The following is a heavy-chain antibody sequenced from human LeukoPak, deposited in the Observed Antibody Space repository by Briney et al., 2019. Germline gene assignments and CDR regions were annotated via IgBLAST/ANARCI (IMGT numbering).Heavy chain of an antibody. D-gene: IGHD6-19*01. CDR3: ARLGSGWYNWFDP. J-gene: IGHJ5*02. Sequence: PSETLSLTCTVSGGSISSGDYYWSWIRQPPGKGLEWIVYIYYSGSTNYNPSLKSRVTISVDTSKNQFSLKLSSVTAADTAVYYCARLGSGWYNWFDPWGQGTLVTVSS. CDR1: GGSISSGDYY. V-gene: IGHV4-61*08. CDR2: IYYSGST.